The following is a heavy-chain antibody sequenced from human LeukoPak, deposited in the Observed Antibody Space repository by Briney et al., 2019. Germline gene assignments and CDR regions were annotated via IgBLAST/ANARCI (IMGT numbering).Heavy chain of an antibody. J-gene: IGHJ4*02. CDR3: ARGYGSGSYYNLYYFDY. CDR1: GFTFSSYW. V-gene: IGHV3-7*01. CDR2: INQDGSEK. D-gene: IGHD3-10*01. Sequence: PGGSLRLSCAASGFTFSSYWMSWVRQAPGKGLEWVANINQDGSEKYYVDSVKGRFTISRDNAKNSLYLQMNSLRAEDTAVYYCARGYGSGSYYNLYYFDYWGQGTLVTVSS.